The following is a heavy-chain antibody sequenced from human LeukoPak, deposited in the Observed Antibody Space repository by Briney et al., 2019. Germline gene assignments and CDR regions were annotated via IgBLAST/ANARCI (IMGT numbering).Heavy chain of an antibody. J-gene: IGHJ3*02. Sequence: PGGSLRLSCAASGFTFSSYEMNWVRQAPGKGLEWVSSISSSSSYIYYADSVKGRFTISRDNAKNSLYLQMKSLTAEDRAVYYCARGGGQWLVRTRDAFDIWGQGTMVTVSS. V-gene: IGHV3-21*04. CDR3: ARGGGQWLVRTRDAFDI. D-gene: IGHD6-19*01. CDR2: ISSSSSYI. CDR1: GFTFSSYE.